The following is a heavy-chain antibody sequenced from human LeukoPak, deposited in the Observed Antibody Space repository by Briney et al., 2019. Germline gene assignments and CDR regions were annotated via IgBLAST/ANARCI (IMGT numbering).Heavy chain of an antibody. CDR1: GYSISSGYY. J-gene: IGHJ4*02. D-gene: IGHD3-22*01. Sequence: PSETLSLTCTVSGYSISSGYYWGWIRQPPGKGLEWIGSIYHSGSTYYSPSLKSRVTISVDTSKNQFSLKLSSVTAADTAVYYCARVYDSDYYDSSGYPFDYWGQGTLVTVSS. V-gene: IGHV4-38-2*02. CDR3: ARVYDSDYYDSSGYPFDY. CDR2: IYHSGST.